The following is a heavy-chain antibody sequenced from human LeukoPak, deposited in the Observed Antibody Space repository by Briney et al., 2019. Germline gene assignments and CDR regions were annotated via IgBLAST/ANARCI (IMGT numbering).Heavy chain of an antibody. Sequence: GGSLRLSCAASGFTFSNAWMNWVRQAPGKGLEWVGRIKSKTDGGTTDYAAPVKGRFTISRDDSKNTLYLQMNSLKTEDTAVYYCATPLDYYDSSGYHQGGDWGQGTLVTVSS. CDR2: IKSKTDGGTT. CDR3: ATPLDYYDSSGYHQGGD. J-gene: IGHJ4*02. CDR1: GFTFSNAW. D-gene: IGHD3-22*01. V-gene: IGHV3-15*07.